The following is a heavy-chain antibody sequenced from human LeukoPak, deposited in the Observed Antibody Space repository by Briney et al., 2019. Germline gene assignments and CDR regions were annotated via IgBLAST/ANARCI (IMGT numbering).Heavy chain of an antibody. J-gene: IGHJ3*02. V-gene: IGHV4-39*01. D-gene: IGHD1-7*01. CDR2: IYQSGSGSS. Sequence: PSETLSLTCSVSGGSIISSNYYWGWIRQPPGKGLEWIGSIYQSGSGSSYYNPSLKSRVTISGDTSKNQFFLRLSSVTAADTAVYYCARLITGTTTAFDIWGQGTMVTVSS. CDR3: ARLITGTTTAFDI. CDR1: GGSIISSNYY.